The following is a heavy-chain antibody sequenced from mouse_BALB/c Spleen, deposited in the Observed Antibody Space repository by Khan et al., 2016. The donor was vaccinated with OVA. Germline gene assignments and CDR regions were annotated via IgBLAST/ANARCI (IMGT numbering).Heavy chain of an antibody. CDR3: ARGSSRAMDY. CDR1: GYTFTNYG. CDR2: IYTYTGEP. D-gene: IGHD1-1*01. J-gene: IGHJ4*01. Sequence: QIQSVQSGPELKKPGETVKISCKASGYTFTNYGMNWVKQAPGKGLKWMGWIYTYTGEPTYADDFKGRFAFSLESSASTAYLQINNLTNEDTATXFCARGSSRAMDYWGQGTSVTVSS. V-gene: IGHV9-3-1*01.